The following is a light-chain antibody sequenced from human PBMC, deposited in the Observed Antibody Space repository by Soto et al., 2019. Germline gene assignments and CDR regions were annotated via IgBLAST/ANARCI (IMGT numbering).Light chain of an antibody. V-gene: IGKV2-28*01. J-gene: IGKJ4*01. Sequence: DIVMTQSPLSLPVTPGEPASISCRSSQGLLHSNGYNYLDWYLQKPGQSPQLLIYLGSNRASGVPDRLSGSGSGTDFTLKISRVEAEDVGVYYCMQALQSPPTFGGGTKVDNK. CDR1: QGLLHSNGYNY. CDR2: LGS. CDR3: MQALQSPPT.